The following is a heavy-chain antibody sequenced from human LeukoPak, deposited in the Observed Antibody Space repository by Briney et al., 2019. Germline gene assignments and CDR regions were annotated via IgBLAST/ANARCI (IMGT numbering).Heavy chain of an antibody. Sequence: PSETLSLTCTVSGGSISGYYWSWIRQPPGKGLEWIGYIFYTGSTNYNPSLRSRVTISVDTSMHQFSLKLSSVTVADTAVYYCARRKVSQGWGMDVWGPGTTVTVSS. CDR2: IFYTGST. D-gene: IGHD7-27*01. CDR3: ARRKVSQGWGMDV. J-gene: IGHJ6*02. CDR1: GGSISGYY. V-gene: IGHV4-59*08.